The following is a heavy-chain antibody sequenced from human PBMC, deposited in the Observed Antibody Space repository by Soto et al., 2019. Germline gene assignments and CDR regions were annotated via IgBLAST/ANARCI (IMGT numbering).Heavy chain of an antibody. D-gene: IGHD4-17*01. Sequence: SETLSLTCVVSGGSLSDYFWSWIRQPPGMALEWIGEINHLGSINYNPSLKSRVTMSVDTSKNQFSLTLNSVTAADTATYYCAREWAYGDSPFDYWGQGPLVTVSS. J-gene: IGHJ4*02. CDR2: INHLGSI. CDR3: AREWAYGDSPFDY. CDR1: GGSLSDYF. V-gene: IGHV4-34*01.